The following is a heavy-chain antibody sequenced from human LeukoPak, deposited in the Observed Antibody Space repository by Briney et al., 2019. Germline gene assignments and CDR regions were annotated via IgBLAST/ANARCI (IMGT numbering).Heavy chain of an antibody. D-gene: IGHD3-22*01. CDR3: AKGAGVRIYYDSSGYGPDAFDI. Sequence: GGSLRLSCAASGFTFSSYAMSWVRQAPGKGLGWVSAISGSGGSTYYADSVKGRFTISRDNSKNTLYLQMNSLRAEDTAVYYCAKGAGVRIYYDSSGYGPDAFDIWGQGTMVTVSS. CDR1: GFTFSSYA. CDR2: ISGSGGST. V-gene: IGHV3-23*01. J-gene: IGHJ3*02.